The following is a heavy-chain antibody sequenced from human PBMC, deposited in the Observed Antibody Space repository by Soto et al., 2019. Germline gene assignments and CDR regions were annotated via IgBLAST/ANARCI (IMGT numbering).Heavy chain of an antibody. Sequence: ASVKVSCKASGYTFTSYDINWVRQATGQGLEWMGWMNPNSGNTSYAQKFQGRVTMTRNTSISTAYMELSSLRSEDTAVYYCARGYDSSSWYDAFDIWGQGTMVTVSS. CDR2: MNPNSGNT. V-gene: IGHV1-8*01. D-gene: IGHD6-13*01. CDR3: ARGYDSSSWYDAFDI. CDR1: GYTFTSYD. J-gene: IGHJ3*02.